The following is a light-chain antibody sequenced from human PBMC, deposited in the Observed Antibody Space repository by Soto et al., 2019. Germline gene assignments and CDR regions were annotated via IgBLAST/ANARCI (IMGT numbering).Light chain of an antibody. CDR2: SAS. V-gene: IGKV3-15*01. CDR3: QQYNNWPPLT. CDR1: QSVTTN. J-gene: IGKJ4*01. Sequence: EAVMTQSPVTLSVSPGERATLSCRASQSVTTNLAWYQQKPGQAPRLLIYSASTRAAGVPDRFSASGSGTEFTLTISSLQSEDFAVYYCQQYNNWPPLTFGGGNKVEI.